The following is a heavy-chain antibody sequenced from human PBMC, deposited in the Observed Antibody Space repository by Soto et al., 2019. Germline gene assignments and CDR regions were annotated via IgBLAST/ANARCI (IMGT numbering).Heavy chain of an antibody. Sequence: QITLKESGPPLVKPTQTLTLTCTFSGFSLSTSGVSVGWIRQPPGEALEWLALIYWDDDTRYSPSLKSRLTLSKDTSKNQVILTMTKMDPADTATYYCARSIYGGNSPFDYWGQGTLVTVSS. J-gene: IGHJ4*02. V-gene: IGHV2-5*02. CDR2: IYWDDDT. D-gene: IGHD2-21*02. CDR1: GFSLSTSGVS. CDR3: ARSIYGGNSPFDY.